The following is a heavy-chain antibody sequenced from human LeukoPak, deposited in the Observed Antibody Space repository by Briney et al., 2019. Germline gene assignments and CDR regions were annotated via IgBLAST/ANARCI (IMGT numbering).Heavy chain of an antibody. V-gene: IGHV1-69*02. CDR3: ARPMGIVGAAAIYDAFDI. Sequence: SVKVSCKASGGTFSSYTISWVRQAPGQGLEWMGRIIPILGIANYAQKFQGRVTITADKSTSTAYMELSSLRSEGTAVYYCARPMGIVGAAAIYDAFDIWGQGTMVTVSS. D-gene: IGHD1-26*01. J-gene: IGHJ3*02. CDR2: IIPILGIA. CDR1: GGTFSSYT.